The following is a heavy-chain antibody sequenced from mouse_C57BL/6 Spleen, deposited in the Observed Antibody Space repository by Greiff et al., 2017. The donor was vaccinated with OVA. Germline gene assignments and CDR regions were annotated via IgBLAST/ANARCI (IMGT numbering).Heavy chain of an antibody. CDR1: GFTFSSYG. V-gene: IGHV5-6*01. Sequence: EVKLQESGGDLVKPGGSLKLSCAASGFTFSSYGMSWVRQTPDKRLEWVATISSGGSYTYYPDSVKGRFTISRDNAKNTLYLQMSSLKSEDTAMYYCARDGSRYFDVWGTGTTVTVSS. CDR3: ARDGSRYFDV. J-gene: IGHJ1*03. CDR2: ISSGGSYT. D-gene: IGHD1-1*01.